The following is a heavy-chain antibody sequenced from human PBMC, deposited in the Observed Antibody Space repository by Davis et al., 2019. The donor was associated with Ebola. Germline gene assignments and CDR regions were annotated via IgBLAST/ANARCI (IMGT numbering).Heavy chain of an antibody. V-gene: IGHV4-4*02. CDR3: ARGGGYCTGGVCTEIDY. J-gene: IGHJ4*02. CDR1: GGSISSSNW. D-gene: IGHD2-8*02. Sequence: SETLSLTCAVSGGSISSSNWWSWVRQPPGKGLEWIGEIYHSGSTNYNPSLKSRVTISVDKSKNQFSLKLSSVTAADTAVYYCARGGGYCTGGVCTEIDYWGQGTLVTVSS. CDR2: IYHSGST.